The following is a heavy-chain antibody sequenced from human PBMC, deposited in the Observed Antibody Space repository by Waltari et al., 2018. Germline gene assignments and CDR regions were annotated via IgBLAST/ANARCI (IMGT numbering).Heavy chain of an antibody. CDR2: INHSGST. D-gene: IGHD3-3*01. V-gene: IGHV4-34*01. Sequence: QVQLQQWGAGLLKPSETLSLTCAVYGGSFSGYYWSWIRQPPGKGLEWIGEINHSGSTNYTPSLKSRVTRSVDTSKNQFSLKLSSVTAADTAVYYCARNVLRFNSYWGQGTLVTVSS. CDR1: GGSFSGYY. J-gene: IGHJ4*02. CDR3: ARNVLRFNSY.